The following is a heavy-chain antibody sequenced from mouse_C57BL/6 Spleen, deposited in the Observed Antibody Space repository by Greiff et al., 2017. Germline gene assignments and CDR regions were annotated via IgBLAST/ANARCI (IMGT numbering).Heavy chain of an antibody. D-gene: IGHD1-1*01. V-gene: IGHV5-4*03. Sequence: EVMLVESGGGLVKPGGSLKLSCAASGFTFSSYAMSWVRQTPEKRLEWVATISDGGSYTYYPDNVKGRFTISRDNAKNNLYLQMSHLKSEDTAMYYCARAYGSSYVYFDYWGQGTTRTVSS. CDR2: ISDGGSYT. CDR3: ARAYGSSYVYFDY. J-gene: IGHJ2*01. CDR1: GFTFSSYA.